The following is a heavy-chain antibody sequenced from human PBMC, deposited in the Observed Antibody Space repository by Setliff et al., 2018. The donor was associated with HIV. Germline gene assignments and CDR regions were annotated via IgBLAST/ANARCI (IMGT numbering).Heavy chain of an antibody. J-gene: IGHJ6*02. CDR1: GFTFNNYC. D-gene: IGHD3-10*01. CDR2: IHEDGTQK. Sequence: GGSLRLSCAASGFTFNNYCMSWVRQAPGKGLEWVANIHEDGTQKYFVDSVRGRFAISRDNAKNSLYLQWSSLKASDTAMYYCARQIGPQSYIYYYYGMDVWGQGTTVTVSS. CDR3: ARQIGPQSYIYYYYGMDV. V-gene: IGHV3-7*03.